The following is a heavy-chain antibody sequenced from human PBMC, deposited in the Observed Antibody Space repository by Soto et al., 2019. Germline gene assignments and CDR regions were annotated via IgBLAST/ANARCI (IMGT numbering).Heavy chain of an antibody. CDR1: GGSISSSSYY. Sequence: SETLSLTCTVSGGSISSSSYYWGWIRQPPGKGLEWIGSIYYSGSTYYNPSLKSRVTISVDTSKNQFSLKLSSVTAADTAVYYCASSPSDYYDSSGYPSLFDYWGQGTLVTVSS. J-gene: IGHJ4*02. CDR3: ASSPSDYYDSSGYPSLFDY. D-gene: IGHD3-22*01. CDR2: IYYSGST. V-gene: IGHV4-39*01.